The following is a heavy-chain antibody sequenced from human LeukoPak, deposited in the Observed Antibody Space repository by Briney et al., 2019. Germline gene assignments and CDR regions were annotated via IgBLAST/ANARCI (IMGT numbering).Heavy chain of an antibody. D-gene: IGHD3-22*01. V-gene: IGHV3-48*01. Sequence: GGSLRLSCTASGFSFSDYSMNWVRQAPGKGLEWISYISSGGSTIYHADSVKGRFTTSRDNAKKSLYLEMNSLRAEDTAVYYCARDSSGPAFWGQGTLVTVSS. CDR1: GFSFSDYS. J-gene: IGHJ4*02. CDR2: ISSGGSTI. CDR3: ARDSSGPAF.